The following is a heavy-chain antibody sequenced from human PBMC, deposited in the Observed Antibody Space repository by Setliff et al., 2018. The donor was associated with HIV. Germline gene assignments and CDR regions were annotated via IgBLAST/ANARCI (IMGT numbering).Heavy chain of an antibody. V-gene: IGHV4-34*01. CDR2: ISQTGNT. J-gene: IGHJ5*02. Sequence: SETLSLTCAVYGEFFSDHYWNWIRQPPGKGLEWIGEISQTGNTNYNPSLKSRVTISVDTYNKHFSLKLNSVTAADTAVYYCATGKTGTIRGSFDPWGQGTQVTVSS. CDR1: GEFFSDHY. D-gene: IGHD1-1*01. CDR3: ATGKTGTIRGSFDP.